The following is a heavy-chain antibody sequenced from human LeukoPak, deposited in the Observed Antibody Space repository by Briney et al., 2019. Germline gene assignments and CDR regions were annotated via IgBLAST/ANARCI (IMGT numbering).Heavy chain of an antibody. J-gene: IGHJ3*02. D-gene: IGHD6-13*01. CDR1: SGSISNYY. V-gene: IGHV4-59*01. Sequence: SETLSLTCTVSSGSISNYYWSWIRRPPGKGLEWIGFSDYSGSTNYNPSLKSRVTISVDTSKNQFSLKLSSVTAADTAVYYCARVGSSSWYGFAAFDIWGQGTMVTVSS. CDR3: ARVGSSSWYGFAAFDI. CDR2: SDYSGST.